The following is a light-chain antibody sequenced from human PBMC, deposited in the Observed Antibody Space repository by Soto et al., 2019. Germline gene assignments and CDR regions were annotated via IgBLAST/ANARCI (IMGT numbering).Light chain of an antibody. CDR2: GAS. CDR1: QSISNN. CDR3: QQYNSYSPT. J-gene: IGKJ1*01. Sequence: EIVLIQSPSTLSLSPGERATLSCRASQSISNNFAWFQQKPGQVPRLLIYGASNRATGVSARFSGSGSETEFTLTISGLQPGDSATYYCQQYNSYSPTFGQGTKVDIK. V-gene: IGKV3-15*01.